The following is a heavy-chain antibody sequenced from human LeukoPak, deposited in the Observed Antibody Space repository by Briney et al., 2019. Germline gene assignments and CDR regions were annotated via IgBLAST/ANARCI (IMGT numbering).Heavy chain of an antibody. V-gene: IGHV4-59*08. D-gene: IGHD6-13*01. CDR2: IYYSGST. J-gene: IGHJ5*02. CDR1: GGSISSYY. Sequence: SETLSLTCTVSGGSISSYYWSWIRQPPGKGLEWIGYIYYSGSTNYNPSLKSRVTISVDTSKNQFSLKLSSVTAADTAVYYCARSIAATGWYDPWGQRTLASVSS. CDR3: ARSIAATGWYDP.